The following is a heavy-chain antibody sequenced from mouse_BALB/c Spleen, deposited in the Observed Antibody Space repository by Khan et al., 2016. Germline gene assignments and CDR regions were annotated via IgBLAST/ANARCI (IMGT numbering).Heavy chain of an antibody. J-gene: IGHJ2*01. D-gene: IGHD1-1*01. V-gene: IGHV14-3*02. CDR3: ARRGPIYYYGSTYGY. CDR2: IDPANGNT. Sequence: VQLKQSGAELVKPGASVKLSCTASGFNIKDTFMHWVKQRPEQGLEWIGRIDPANGNTRYDPKFQGKATITADTSSNTAYLQLSSLTSEDTAVSYCARRGPIYYYGSTYGYWGQGTTLTVSS. CDR1: GFNIKDTF.